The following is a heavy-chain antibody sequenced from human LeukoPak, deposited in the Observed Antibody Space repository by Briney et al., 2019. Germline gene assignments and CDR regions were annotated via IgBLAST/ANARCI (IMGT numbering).Heavy chain of an antibody. V-gene: IGHV4-39*07. D-gene: IGHD6-19*01. Sequence: SXXXSLXCTVSGGSISNSSYYWAWIRQPPRKGLDWIGNIYHTGSTYYSPSLKSRVTISVDTSKNQFSLKLSSVTAADTPVYYCAREEAVADTYYFDYWGQGTLVTVSS. CDR3: AREEAVADTYYFDY. CDR1: GGSISNSSYY. CDR2: IYHTGST. J-gene: IGHJ4*02.